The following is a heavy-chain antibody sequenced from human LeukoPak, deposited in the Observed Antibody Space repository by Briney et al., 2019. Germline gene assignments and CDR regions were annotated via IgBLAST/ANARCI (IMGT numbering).Heavy chain of an antibody. CDR1: GFNFSSYE. CDR2: ISSSGSTI. CDR3: ARVGLLMAFDY. J-gene: IGHJ4*02. V-gene: IGHV3-48*03. D-gene: IGHD2-15*01. Sequence: GGSLRRSCAASGFNFSSYEMNWVRQAPGKGLEWVSYISSSGSTIYYADSVKGRFTISRDNAKNSLYLQMNSLRAEDTAVYYCARVGLLMAFDYWGQGTLVTVSS.